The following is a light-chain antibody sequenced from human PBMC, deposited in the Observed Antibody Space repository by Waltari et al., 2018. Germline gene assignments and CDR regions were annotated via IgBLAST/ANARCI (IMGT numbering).Light chain of an antibody. CDR2: DAS. Sequence: ESVLIQSPATLSLSPGERATLSCRASQTVRSYLAWYQQKPGQAPRLLIFDASSRAPGIPARFSGSGSGTDFTLTVSNLEPEDFAVYYCQQRSNWPYTFGQGTRVEIK. CDR1: QTVRSY. J-gene: IGKJ2*01. CDR3: QQRSNWPYT. V-gene: IGKV3-11*01.